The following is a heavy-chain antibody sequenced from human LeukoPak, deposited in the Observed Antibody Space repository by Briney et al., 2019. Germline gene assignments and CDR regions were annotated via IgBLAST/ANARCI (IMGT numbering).Heavy chain of an antibody. CDR2: IYYSGST. J-gene: IGHJ4*02. V-gene: IGHV4-30-4*01. D-gene: IGHD4-17*01. Sequence: PSETLSLTCTVSGGSISSGDYYWSWIRQPPGKGLEWIGYIYYSGSTYYNPSLKSRVTISVDTSKNQFSLKLSSVTAADTAVYYCARAHDYGDHYYFDYWGQGTLATVSS. CDR3: ARAHDYGDHYYFDY. CDR1: GGSISSGDYY.